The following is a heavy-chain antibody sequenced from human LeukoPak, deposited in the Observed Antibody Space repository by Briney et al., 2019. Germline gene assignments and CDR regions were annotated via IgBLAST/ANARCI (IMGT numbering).Heavy chain of an antibody. CDR2: ISNSGSA. J-gene: IGHJ4*02. V-gene: IGHV4-59*01. CDR1: GDSIGQDY. D-gene: IGHD3-16*01. CDR3: ATAPNPDYFDY. Sequence: PSETLSLTCTVSGDSIGQDYWNWIRQPPGRGLEWIGHISNSGSANYNPSLKSRVTISVDRSKNQFSLRLNSVTAADTAFYYCATAPNPDYFDYWGQGTLATVSS.